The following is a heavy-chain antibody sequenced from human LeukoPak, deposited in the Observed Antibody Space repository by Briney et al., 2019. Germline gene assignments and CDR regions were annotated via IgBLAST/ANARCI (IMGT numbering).Heavy chain of an antibody. D-gene: IGHD3-9*01. CDR2: ISWNSGSI. J-gene: IGHJ4*02. Sequence: GRSLRLSCAASGFTFDDYAMHWVRQAPGKGLEWFSGISWNSGSIGYADSVKGRFTISRDNAKNSLYLQMNSLRAEDTALYYCAKVGDILTGSFFDYWGQGTLVTVSS. V-gene: IGHV3-9*01. CDR3: AKVGDILTGSFFDY. CDR1: GFTFDDYA.